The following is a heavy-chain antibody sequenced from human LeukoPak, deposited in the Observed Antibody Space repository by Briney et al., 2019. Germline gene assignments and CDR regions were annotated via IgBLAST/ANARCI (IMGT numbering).Heavy chain of an antibody. CDR3: ARDLSRGSVYYYYMDV. Sequence: GGSLRLSCAASGFTFSNYAMNWVRQAPGRGLEWVSYISISTGAIHYADSVKGRFTISRDNARNSLYLRMNSLRAEDTAVYYCARDLSRGSVYYYYMDVWGKGTTVTVSS. CDR2: ISISTGAI. J-gene: IGHJ6*03. V-gene: IGHV3-48*01. CDR1: GFTFSNYA. D-gene: IGHD5-12*01.